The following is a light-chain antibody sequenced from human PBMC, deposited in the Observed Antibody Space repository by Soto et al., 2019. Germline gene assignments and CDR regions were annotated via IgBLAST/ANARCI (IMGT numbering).Light chain of an antibody. CDR1: QSISSY. CDR2: AAS. Sequence: DIQMTQSPSSLSASVGDRVTITCRASQSISSYLNWYQQKPGKAPKLLIYAASSLQSGVPSRSSGSGSGTDFTLTISSLQPVDFATYYCQQSYSTLAVGGGTKVDIK. CDR3: QQSYSTLA. V-gene: IGKV1-39*01. J-gene: IGKJ4*01.